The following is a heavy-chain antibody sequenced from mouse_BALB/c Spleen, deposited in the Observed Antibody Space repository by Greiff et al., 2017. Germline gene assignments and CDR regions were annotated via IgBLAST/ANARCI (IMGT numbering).Heavy chain of an antibody. CDR2: IYPGNSDT. J-gene: IGHJ2*01. CDR3: TRGVSYDIDD. CDR1: GYSFTSYW. V-gene: IGHV1-5*01. D-gene: IGHD2-12*01. Sequence: EVQLQQSGTVLARPGASVKMSCKASGYSFTSYWMHWVKQRPGQGLEWIGAIYPGNSDTSYNQKFKGKAKLTAVTSASTAYMELSSLTNEDSAVYYCTRGVSYDIDDWGQGTTLTVSS.